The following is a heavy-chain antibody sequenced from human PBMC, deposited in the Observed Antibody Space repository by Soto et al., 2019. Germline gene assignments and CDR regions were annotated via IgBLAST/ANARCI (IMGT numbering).Heavy chain of an antibody. CDR3: ARDQPIPDYYYYGMDV. Sequence: QVQLVESGGGVVQPGRSLRLSCAASGFTFSSYAMHWVRQAPGKGLEWVAVISYDGSNKYYADSVKGRFTISRDNSKNTLYLQMNSLRAEDTAVYYCARDQPIPDYYYYGMDVWGQGTTVTVSS. CDR2: ISYDGSNK. V-gene: IGHV3-30-3*01. CDR1: GFTFSSYA. D-gene: IGHD2-2*02. J-gene: IGHJ6*02.